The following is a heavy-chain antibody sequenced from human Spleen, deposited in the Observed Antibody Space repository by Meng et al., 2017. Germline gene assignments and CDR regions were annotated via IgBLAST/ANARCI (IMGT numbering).Heavy chain of an antibody. CDR1: GYSFTNFW. V-gene: IGHV5-51*01. Sequence: GESLKISCKGSGYSFTNFWIGWVRQMPGKGLEWMGIFYPGDSDTRYSPSFQGQVTISVDKSISTAYLQWSSLKASDTDMYYCARGVWGYDFLTSYHPKQFDYWGQGTLVTVSS. D-gene: IGHD3-9*01. J-gene: IGHJ4*02. CDR2: FYPGDSDT. CDR3: ARGVWGYDFLTSYHPKQFDY.